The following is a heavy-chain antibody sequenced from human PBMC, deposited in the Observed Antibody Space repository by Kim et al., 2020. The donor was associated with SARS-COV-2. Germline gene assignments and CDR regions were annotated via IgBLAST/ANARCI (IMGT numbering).Heavy chain of an antibody. CDR2: IHTGGAT. CDR3: AKHDGFDS. V-gene: IGHV3-66*04. J-gene: IGHJ5*01. CDR1: GFSVSGDY. Sequence: GGSLRLSCAVSGFSVSGDYMNWVRQAPGKGLECVSAIHTGGATFYADSVKGRFTISRDSSTNTLYLQMNSLRVEDTTVYYCAKHDGFDSWGQGTLVTVSS.